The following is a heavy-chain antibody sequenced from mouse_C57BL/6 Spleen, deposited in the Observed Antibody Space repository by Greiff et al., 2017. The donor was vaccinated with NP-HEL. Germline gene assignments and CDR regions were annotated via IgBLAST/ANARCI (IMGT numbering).Heavy chain of an antibody. CDR1: GYTFTSYW. V-gene: IGHV1-50*01. D-gene: IGHD1-1*01. CDR3: ARNQYGSSTFDY. CDR2: IDPSDSYT. J-gene: IGHJ2*01. Sequence: QVQLKQPGAELVKPGASVKLSCKASGYTFTSYWMQWVKQRPGQGLEWIGEIDPSDSYTNYNQKFKGKATLTVDTSSSTAYMQLSSLTSEDSAVYYCARNQYGSSTFDYWGQGTTLTVSS.